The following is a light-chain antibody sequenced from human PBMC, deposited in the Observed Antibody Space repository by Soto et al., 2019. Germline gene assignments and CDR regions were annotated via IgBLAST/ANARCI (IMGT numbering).Light chain of an antibody. CDR2: EVS. CDR3: SSYPSSSTVV. Sequence: QSALTQPASVSGSPGQSITISCTGTSSDVGIYKYVSWYQQHPGKAPNLMIYEVSNRPSGVSNRFSGSKSGNTASLTISGLQAEDEADYYCSSYPSSSTVVFGGGTKLTVL. CDR1: SSDVGIYKY. J-gene: IGLJ2*01. V-gene: IGLV2-14*01.